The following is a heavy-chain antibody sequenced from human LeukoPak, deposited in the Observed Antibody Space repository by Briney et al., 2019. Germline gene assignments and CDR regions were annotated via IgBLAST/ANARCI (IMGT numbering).Heavy chain of an antibody. V-gene: IGHV4-34*12. D-gene: IGHD5-24*01. J-gene: IGHJ4*02. CDR3: ARARDGYNHIDY. Sequence: SETLSLTCAVYGGSFSGYYWTWIRQPPGKGLEWIGEIIDTGSTKYNSSLKSRVTISVDTSKNQFSLKLSSVTAADTAVYYCARARDGYNHIDYWGQGTLVTVSS. CDR1: GGSFSGYY. CDR2: IIDTGST.